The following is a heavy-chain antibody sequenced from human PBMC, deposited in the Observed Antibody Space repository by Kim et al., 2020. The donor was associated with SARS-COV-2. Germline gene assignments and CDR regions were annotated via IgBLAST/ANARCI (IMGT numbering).Heavy chain of an antibody. D-gene: IGHD6-6*01. V-gene: IGHV4-39*01. CDR2: IYYTGRT. J-gene: IGHJ5*02. Sequence: SETLSLTCTVSGGSISSSGYYWGWIRQPPGKGLEWIGSIYYTGRTYYNPSLKSRVTISVDTSKNQFSVKLSSVTAADTAVYYCASPIGARPNWFDPWGQGSLVTVSS. CDR3: ASPIGARPNWFDP. CDR1: GGSISSSGYY.